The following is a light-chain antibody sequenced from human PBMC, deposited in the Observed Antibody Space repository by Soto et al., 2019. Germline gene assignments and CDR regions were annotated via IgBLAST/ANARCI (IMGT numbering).Light chain of an antibody. J-gene: IGKJ1*01. CDR2: DAS. Sequence: DIQMTQSPSTLSASVGDRVTLTCRASHTISTWLAWYQQKPGKAPMLLIYDASMLETGVPSRFSGSGSGTEFTLTISSLQPDDFATYYCQQYSNSFLTWTFGQGTKVEIK. CDR3: QQYSNSFLTWT. CDR1: HTISTW. V-gene: IGKV1-5*01.